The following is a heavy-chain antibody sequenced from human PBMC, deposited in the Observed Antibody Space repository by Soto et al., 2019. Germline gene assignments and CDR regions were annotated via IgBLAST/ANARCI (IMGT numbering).Heavy chain of an antibody. Sequence: GGSLRLSCAASGFTFSSYAMSWVRQAPGKGLEWVSGINGGGGSTYYADSVKGRFTISRDNSKNTVYLQMNSLRAEDTAVYYCAKDDEWVAVVAATYFDYWGQGTLVTVSS. CDR1: GFTFSSYA. CDR3: AKDDEWVAVVAATYFDY. CDR2: INGGGGST. D-gene: IGHD2-15*01. J-gene: IGHJ4*02. V-gene: IGHV3-23*01.